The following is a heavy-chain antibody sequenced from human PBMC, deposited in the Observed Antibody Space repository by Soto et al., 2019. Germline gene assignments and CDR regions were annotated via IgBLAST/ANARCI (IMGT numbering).Heavy chain of an antibody. J-gene: IGHJ5*02. CDR3: ARVKGGSYGGWFDP. CDR1: GGSISSYY. D-gene: IGHD1-26*01. V-gene: IGHV4-59*08. Sequence: QVQLQESGPGLVKPSETLSLTCTVSGGSISSYYWSWIRQPPGKGLEWIGYIYYSGSTNYNPSLKSRVTISVDTSKNQFSLKLSSVTAADTAVYYCARVKGGSYGGWFDPWGQGTLVTVSS. CDR2: IYYSGST.